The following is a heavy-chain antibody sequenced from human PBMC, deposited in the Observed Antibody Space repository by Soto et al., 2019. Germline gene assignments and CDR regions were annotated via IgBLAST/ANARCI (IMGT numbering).Heavy chain of an antibody. CDR3: ARDQTDSGGYSDS. CDR1: GFPLSSFG. D-gene: IGHD2-15*01. Sequence: GGSLRLSCEASGFPLSSFGIHWVRQAPGKGLEWLAIIWNDGSNEYYADSVKGRFTISRDNSKNTVYLQVSNLRAEDTAVYFCARDQTDSGGYSDSWGQGTLVTVSS. V-gene: IGHV3-33*01. CDR2: IWNDGSNE. J-gene: IGHJ4*02.